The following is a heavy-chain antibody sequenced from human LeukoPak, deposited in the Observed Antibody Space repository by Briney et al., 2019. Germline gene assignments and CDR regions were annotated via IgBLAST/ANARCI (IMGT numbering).Heavy chain of an antibody. CDR3: ASSSSWYNDGY. CDR1: GFTFSSYS. CDR2: ISSSSSYI. Sequence: GGSLSLSCAASGFTFSSYSMHWVRQAPGKGLEWVSSISSSSSYIYYADSVKGRFTISRDNAKNSLYLQMDSLGAEDTAVYYCASSSSWYNDGYWGQGTLVTVSS. V-gene: IGHV3-21*01. D-gene: IGHD6-13*01. J-gene: IGHJ4*02.